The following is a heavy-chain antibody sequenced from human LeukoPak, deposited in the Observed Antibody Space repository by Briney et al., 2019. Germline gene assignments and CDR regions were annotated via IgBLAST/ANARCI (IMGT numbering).Heavy chain of an antibody. CDR3: ARHEIIAVAGPVEADAFDI. D-gene: IGHD6-19*01. CDR2: INHSGST. J-gene: IGHJ3*02. Sequence: PSETLSLTCAVYGGSFSGYYWSWIRQPPGKGLEWVGEINHSGSTNYNPSLKSRVTISVDTSKNQFSLKLSSVTAADTAVYYCARHEIIAVAGPVEADAFDIWGQGTMVTVSS. V-gene: IGHV4-34*01. CDR1: GGSFSGYY.